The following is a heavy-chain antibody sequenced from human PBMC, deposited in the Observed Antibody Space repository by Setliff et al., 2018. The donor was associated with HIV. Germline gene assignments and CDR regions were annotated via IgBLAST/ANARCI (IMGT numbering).Heavy chain of an antibody. V-gene: IGHV1-8*03. D-gene: IGHD3-3*01. CDR1: GYTFTSYD. CDR3: ARGRRIDDFWSGYFSRYYFEY. J-gene: IGHJ4*02. Sequence: GASVKVSCKASGYTFTSYDINWVRQATGQGLEWMGWMNPNSGNTGYAQKFQGRVTITRNTSISTAYMELSSLRSEDTAVYYCARGRRIDDFWSGYFSRYYFEYWGQGTLVTVPQ. CDR2: MNPNSGNT.